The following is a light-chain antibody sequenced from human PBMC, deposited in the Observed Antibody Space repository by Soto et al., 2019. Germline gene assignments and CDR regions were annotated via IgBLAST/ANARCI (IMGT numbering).Light chain of an antibody. J-gene: IGKJ1*01. Sequence: DIQMTQSPSTLSASVGDRVTITCRASQSISYWLAWYQQKPGKAPNLLIYKASSLESGVPSRFSGSGSGTEFTLTISILQHDDFATYYCQQYNNYWTFGQGTKVEIK. CDR1: QSISYW. V-gene: IGKV1-5*03. CDR3: QQYNNYWT. CDR2: KAS.